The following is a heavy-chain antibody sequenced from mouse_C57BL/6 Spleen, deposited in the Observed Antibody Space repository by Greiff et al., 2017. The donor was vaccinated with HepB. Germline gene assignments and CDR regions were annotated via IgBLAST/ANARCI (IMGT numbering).Heavy chain of an antibody. CDR1: GYTFTDYN. V-gene: IGHV1-22*01. Sequence: VQLQQSGPELVKPGASVKMSCKASGYTFTDYNMHWVKQSPGKSLEWIGYINPNNGGTSYNQKFKGKATLTVNKSSSTAYLELRSLTSEDSAVYYCAREGDYYGSRGFAYWGQGTPVTVSA. CDR2: INPNNGGT. D-gene: IGHD1-1*01. J-gene: IGHJ3*01. CDR3: AREGDYYGSRGFAY.